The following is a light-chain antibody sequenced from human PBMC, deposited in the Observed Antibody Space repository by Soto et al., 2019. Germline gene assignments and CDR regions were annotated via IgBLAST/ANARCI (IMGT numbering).Light chain of an antibody. CDR1: QSVSSN. CDR3: QQYNNWWA. CDR2: GAS. Sequence: EIVMTQCPATLSVSPGERATLSCRASQSVSSNLAWYQQKHGQAPRLLIYGASTRATGIPARFSGSGSGTEFTLTISSLQSEDFAVYYCQQYNNWWAFGQGTKVEIK. V-gene: IGKV3-15*01. J-gene: IGKJ1*01.